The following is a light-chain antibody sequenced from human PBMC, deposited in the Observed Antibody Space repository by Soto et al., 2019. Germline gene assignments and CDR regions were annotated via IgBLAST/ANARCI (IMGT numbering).Light chain of an antibody. J-gene: IGKJ4*01. CDR1: QSVSSY. CDR3: QQRSDWPST. CDR2: DAS. V-gene: IGKV3-11*01. Sequence: EIVLTQSPATLSLSPGERATLSCRASQSVSSYLAWYQQKPGQAPRLLISDASNRATGIPARFSGSGSGTDLTLTISSLEPDDFAVYYCQQRSDWPSTFGGGTKVQIK.